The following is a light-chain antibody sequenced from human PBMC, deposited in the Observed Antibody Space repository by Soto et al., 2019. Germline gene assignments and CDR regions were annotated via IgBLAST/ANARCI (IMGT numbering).Light chain of an antibody. J-gene: IGKJ5*01. CDR3: QQYGSSRIT. CDR1: QSLSSSF. Sequence: EIVLAQSPGTLSLSPGERATLSCRASQSLSSSFLAWYQQKPGQAPRLLIYDASSRATGIPDRFSGSGSGTDFTLTISSLEPEDFAVYYCQQYGSSRITFGQGTRLEIK. V-gene: IGKV3-20*01. CDR2: DAS.